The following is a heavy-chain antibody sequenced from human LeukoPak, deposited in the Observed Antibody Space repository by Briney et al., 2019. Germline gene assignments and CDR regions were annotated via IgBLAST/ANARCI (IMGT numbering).Heavy chain of an antibody. CDR3: ARENFWLPKYYYGMDV. CDR2: IYYSGST. CDR1: GGSIRSATYY. Sequence: SQTLSLTCTVSGGSIRSATYYWSWIRQPPGKGLVWIGYIYYSGSTYYNPSLKSRVTISVDTSKNQFSLKLSSVTAADTAVYYCARENFWLPKYYYGMDVWGQGTTVTVSS. D-gene: IGHD3-3*01. V-gene: IGHV4-31*03. J-gene: IGHJ6*02.